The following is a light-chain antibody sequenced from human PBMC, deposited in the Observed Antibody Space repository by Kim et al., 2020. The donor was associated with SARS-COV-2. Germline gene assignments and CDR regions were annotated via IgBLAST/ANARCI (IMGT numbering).Light chain of an antibody. J-gene: IGLJ1*01. CDR3: QSYDSSLSGYV. V-gene: IGLV1-40*01. CDR2: GNS. Sequence: QSVLTQPPSVSVAPGQRVTISCTGSSSNIGAGYDVHWYQQLPGTAPKLLIYGNSNRPSGVPDRFSGSKSGTSASPAITGLQAEDEADYYCQSYDSSLSGYVFGTGTKVTVL. CDR1: SSNIGAGYD.